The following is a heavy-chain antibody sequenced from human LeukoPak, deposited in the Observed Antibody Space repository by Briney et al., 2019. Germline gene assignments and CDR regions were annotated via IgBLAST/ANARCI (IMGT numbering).Heavy chain of an antibody. Sequence: GGSLRLSCAAPGFTFSSYAMHWVRQAPGKGLEWVAVISYDGSNKYYADSVKGRFTISRDNSKNTLYLQMNSLRAEDTAVYYCARGYSYGSPFDYWGQGTLVTVSS. CDR3: ARGYSYGSPFDY. CDR2: ISYDGSNK. J-gene: IGHJ4*02. V-gene: IGHV3-30-3*01. D-gene: IGHD5-18*01. CDR1: GFTFSSYA.